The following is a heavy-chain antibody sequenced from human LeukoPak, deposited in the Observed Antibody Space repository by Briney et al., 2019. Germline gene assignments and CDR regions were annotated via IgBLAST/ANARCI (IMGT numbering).Heavy chain of an antibody. CDR1: GGSISSGGYY. CDR3: ARGRTRGSYYMDV. CDR2: IYYSGST. J-gene: IGHJ6*03. V-gene: IGHV4-31*03. Sequence: PSQTLSLTCTVSGGSISSGGYYWSWIRQHPGKGLEWIGYIYYSGSTYYNPSLKSRVTISVDTSKNQFSLKLSSVTAADTAVYYCARGRTRGSYYMDVWGKGTTVTVSS. D-gene: IGHD5-12*01.